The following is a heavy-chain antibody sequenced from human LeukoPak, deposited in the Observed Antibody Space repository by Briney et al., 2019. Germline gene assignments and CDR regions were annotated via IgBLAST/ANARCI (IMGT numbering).Heavy chain of an antibody. CDR3: ARDRFDDSNGYYYHYYYYMDV. CDR1: GGSFSGYY. D-gene: IGHD3-22*01. Sequence: SSETLSLTCAVYGGSFSGYYWSWIRQPPGKGLEWIGEINHSGSTNYNPSLKSRVTISVDTSKNQFSLRLSSVTAADTAVYYCARDRFDDSNGYYYHYYYYMDVWGKGTTVTVSS. V-gene: IGHV4-34*01. J-gene: IGHJ6*03. CDR2: INHSGST.